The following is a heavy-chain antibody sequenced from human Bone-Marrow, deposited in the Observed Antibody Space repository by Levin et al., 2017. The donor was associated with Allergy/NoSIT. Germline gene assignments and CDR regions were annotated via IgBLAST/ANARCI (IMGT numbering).Heavy chain of an antibody. Sequence: SETLSLTCTVSGGSISSYYWSWIRQPPGKGLEWIGYIYYSGSTNYNPSLKSRVTISVDTSKNQFSLKLSSVTAADTAVYYCARHRDLTYYDFWSGYYTTSYFDYWGQGTLVTVSS. J-gene: IGHJ4*02. CDR1: GGSISSYY. CDR2: IYYSGST. CDR3: ARHRDLTYYDFWSGYYTTSYFDY. D-gene: IGHD3-3*01. V-gene: IGHV4-59*08.